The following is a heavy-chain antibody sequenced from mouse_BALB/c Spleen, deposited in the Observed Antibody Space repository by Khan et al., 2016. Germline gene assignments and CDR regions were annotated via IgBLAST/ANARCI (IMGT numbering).Heavy chain of an antibody. CDR2: ISYSGST. CDR1: GYSITSDYA. J-gene: IGHJ1*01. CDR3: ARKGGYYPWYFDV. Sequence: EVQLQESGPGLVKPSQSLSLTCTVTGYSITSDYAWNWIRQFPGNKLEWMGYISYSGSTSYNPSLKSRISITRDTSKNQFFLQLNSVTTEDTATYYCARKGGYYPWYFDVWGAGTTVTVSS. V-gene: IGHV3-2*02. D-gene: IGHD2-3*01.